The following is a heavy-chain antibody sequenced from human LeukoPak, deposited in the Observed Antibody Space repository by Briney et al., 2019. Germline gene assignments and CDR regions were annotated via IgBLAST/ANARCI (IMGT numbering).Heavy chain of an antibody. CDR1: GFTVSSTY. Sequence: PGGSLRLSCAASGFTVSSTYMSWVRQAPGKGREWVSIIYSGGSTYYADSVKGRFSISRDNSKNTLYLQMNSLRAEDTAVYYCARDMITFGGATAFDYWGQGTLVTVSS. D-gene: IGHD3-16*01. J-gene: IGHJ4*02. CDR3: ARDMITFGGATAFDY. CDR2: IYSGGST. V-gene: IGHV3-66*02.